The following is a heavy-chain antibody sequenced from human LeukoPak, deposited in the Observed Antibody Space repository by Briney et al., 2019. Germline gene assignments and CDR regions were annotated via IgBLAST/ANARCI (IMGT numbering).Heavy chain of an antibody. CDR3: AARYVYYHYGMDV. J-gene: IGHJ6*02. Sequence: GSLRLSCAASGFTFSSYWMSWVRQAPGKGLEWVANIKQDGSEKYYVDSVKGRFTISRDNAKNSLYLQMNSLRAEDTAVYYCAARYVYYHYGMDVWGQGTTVTVSS. D-gene: IGHD3-9*01. CDR2: IKQDGSEK. CDR1: GFTFSSYW. V-gene: IGHV3-7*01.